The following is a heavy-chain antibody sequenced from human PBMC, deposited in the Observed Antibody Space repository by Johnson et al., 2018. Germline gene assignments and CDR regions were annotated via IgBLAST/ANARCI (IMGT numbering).Heavy chain of an antibody. CDR1: GFTFSLYS. CDR3: AREGQQLVRGAEYFQH. Sequence: EVRLVESGGGLVKPGGSLRLSCAASGFTFSLYSMNWVRQAPGKGLEWVASISSSDRYIYYADSVKGRLTISRDNAKNSLYLQMNSLRAEDTAVYYWAREGQQLVRGAEYFQHWGQGTLVTVSS. V-gene: IGHV3-21*01. J-gene: IGHJ1*01. D-gene: IGHD6-13*01. CDR2: ISSSDRYI.